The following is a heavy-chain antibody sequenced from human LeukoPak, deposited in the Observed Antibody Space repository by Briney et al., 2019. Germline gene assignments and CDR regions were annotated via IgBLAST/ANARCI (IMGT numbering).Heavy chain of an antibody. CDR1: GYGFTSYC. CDR3: GMSGDRVPLQDDVFDV. J-gene: IGHJ3*01. Sequence: GEALKISCQVSGYGFTSYCIGWGRPMPGKGGEWRGIIYPGDSGPTYSPYFQGQVTISVDKSINTAYLQSSSLQASDTAMYYCGMSGDRVPLQDDVFDVWGQGTMVTVST. V-gene: IGHV5-51*01. D-gene: IGHD1-26*01. CDR2: IYPGDSGP.